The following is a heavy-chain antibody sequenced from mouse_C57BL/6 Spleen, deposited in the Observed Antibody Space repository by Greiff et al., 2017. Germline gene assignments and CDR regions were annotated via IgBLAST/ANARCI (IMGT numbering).Heavy chain of an antibody. CDR1: GYTFTSYW. CDR2: INPSNGGT. CDR3: AREDYYGSFYYAMDY. Sequence: QVQLQQPGTELVKPGASVKLSCKASGYTFTSYWMHWVKQRPGQGLEWIGNINPSNGGTNYNEKFKSKATLTVDKSSSTAYMQLSSLTSEDSAVYNCAREDYYGSFYYAMDYWGQGTSVTVSS. J-gene: IGHJ4*01. D-gene: IGHD1-1*01. V-gene: IGHV1-53*01.